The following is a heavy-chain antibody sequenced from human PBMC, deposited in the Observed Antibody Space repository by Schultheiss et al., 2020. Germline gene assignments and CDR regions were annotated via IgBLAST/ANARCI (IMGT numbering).Heavy chain of an antibody. CDR2: ISAYNGNT. CDR3: ARCESEPYYDFWSGYYDPYYYYGMDV. D-gene: IGHD3-3*01. CDR1: GGTFSTYS. V-gene: IGHV1-18*04. J-gene: IGHJ6*02. Sequence: ASVKVSCKASGGTFSTYSISWVRQAPGQGLEWMGWISAYNGNTNYAQKLQGRVTMTTDTSTSTAYMELRSLRSDDTAVYYCARCESEPYYDFWSGYYDPYYYYGMDVWGQGTTVTVSS.